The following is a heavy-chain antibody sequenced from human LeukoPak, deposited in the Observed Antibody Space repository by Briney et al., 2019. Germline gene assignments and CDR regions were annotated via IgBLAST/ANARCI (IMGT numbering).Heavy chain of an antibody. D-gene: IGHD4-17*01. J-gene: IGHJ4*02. CDR2: INPSGGST. V-gene: IGHV1-46*01. CDR1: GYTFTRYH. CDR3: ARVHDYGDLRYLDY. Sequence: ASVKVSCKASGYTFTRYHMYWVRQAPGQGLEWMGIINPSGGSTTHAQKFQGRVIMTGDTSTSTFYMELVSLRSEDTAVYYCARVHDYGDLRYLDYWGQGTLVTVSS.